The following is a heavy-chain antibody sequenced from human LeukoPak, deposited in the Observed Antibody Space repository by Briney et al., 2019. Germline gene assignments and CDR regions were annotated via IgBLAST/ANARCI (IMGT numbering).Heavy chain of an antibody. CDR3: ARTGMTGTTRPYYFDY. Sequence: PSETLSLTCTVSGGSISSYYWSWIRQPPGKGLEWIGYIYYSGSTNYNPSLKSRVTISVDTSKNQFSLKLSSVTAADTAVYYCARTGMTGTTRPYYFDYWGQGTLVTVSS. D-gene: IGHD1-20*01. CDR1: GGSISSYY. V-gene: IGHV4-59*08. J-gene: IGHJ4*02. CDR2: IYYSGST.